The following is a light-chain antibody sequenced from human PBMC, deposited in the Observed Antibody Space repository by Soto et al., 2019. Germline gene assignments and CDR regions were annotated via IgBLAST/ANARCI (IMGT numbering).Light chain of an antibody. CDR3: SSYTSSTTLV. CDR1: SSDVGGYNY. CDR2: EVS. J-gene: IGLJ1*01. Sequence: QSALTQPASVSGSPGQSITISCTGTSSDVGGYNYVSWYQQHPGRAPKLRIFEVSDRPSGVSNRFSGSKSGNTASLTISGLRAEDEADYYCSSYTSSTTLVFGTGTKLTVL. V-gene: IGLV2-14*01.